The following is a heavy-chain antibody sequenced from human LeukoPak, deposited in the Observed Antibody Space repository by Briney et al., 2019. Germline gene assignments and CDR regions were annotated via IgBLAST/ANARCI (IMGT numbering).Heavy chain of an antibody. V-gene: IGHV3-30*02. J-gene: IGHJ4*02. CDR3: AKAVRVGATSLGDY. CDR1: GFTFSSYG. Sequence: PGGSLRLSCAASGFTFSSYGMHWVRQAPGKGLVWVAFIRYDGSNKYYADSVKGRFTISRDNSKNTLYLQMNSLRAEDTAVYYCAKAVRVGATSLGDYWGQGTLVTVSS. D-gene: IGHD1-26*01. CDR2: IRYDGSNK.